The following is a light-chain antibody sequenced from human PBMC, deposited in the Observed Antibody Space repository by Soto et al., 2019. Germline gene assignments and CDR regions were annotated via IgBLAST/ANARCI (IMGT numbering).Light chain of an antibody. CDR2: DVT. V-gene: IGLV2-11*01. CDR1: SSDVGGYNY. CDR3: CSNAGSYTFV. J-gene: IGLJ1*01. Sequence: QSVLTRPRSVSGSPGQSVTISCTGTSSDVGGYNYVSWYQQHPGKAPKLMIYDVTRRPSGVPDRFSGSKSGNTASLTISGLQAEDEADYYCCSNAGSYTFVFGAGTKVTVL.